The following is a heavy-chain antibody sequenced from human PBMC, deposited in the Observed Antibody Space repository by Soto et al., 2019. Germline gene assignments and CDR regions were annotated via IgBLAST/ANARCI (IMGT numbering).Heavy chain of an antibody. CDR1: GDSVSSNSAA. V-gene: IGHV6-1*01. CDR2: TYYRSKWYN. J-gene: IGHJ6*02. Sequence: SQTLSLTCAISGDSVSSNSAAWNWIRQSPSRGLEWLGRTYYRSKWYNDYAVSVKSRITINPDTSKNQFSLQLNSVTPEDTAVYYCARDQVSSSWYGYYYYYGMDVWGQGTTVTAP. CDR3: ARDQVSSSWYGYYYYYGMDV. D-gene: IGHD6-13*01.